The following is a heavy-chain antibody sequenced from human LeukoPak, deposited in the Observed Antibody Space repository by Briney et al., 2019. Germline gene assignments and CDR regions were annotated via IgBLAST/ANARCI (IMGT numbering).Heavy chain of an antibody. CDR2: IYYSGST. CDR1: GGSISSGGYY. J-gene: IGHJ6*03. V-gene: IGHV4-31*03. Sequence: SETLSLTCTVSGGSISSGGYYWSWIRQHPGKGLEGIGYIYYSGSTYYNPSTKNRVTISVDTSKNQFSLKLSSVTPADTAVYYCASHRFSSSSVPYYYYYMDVWGKGTTVTVSS. D-gene: IGHD6-6*01. CDR3: ASHRFSSSSVPYYYYYMDV.